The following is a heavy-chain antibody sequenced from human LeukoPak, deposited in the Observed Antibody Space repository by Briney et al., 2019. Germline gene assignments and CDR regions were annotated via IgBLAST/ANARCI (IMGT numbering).Heavy chain of an antibody. CDR2: INHDGTT. CDR3: ARGSNPVAY. D-gene: IGHD6-19*01. J-gene: IGHJ4*02. CDR1: GGSFSDSY. V-gene: IGHV4-34*01. Sequence: PSETLSLTCAVYGGSFSDSYWSWIRQPPGGGLEWIGEINHDGTTNYNPSLKSRVTILVDTSKKQFSLSLSSVGAADTAVYYCARGSNPVAYWGQGSLVTVSS.